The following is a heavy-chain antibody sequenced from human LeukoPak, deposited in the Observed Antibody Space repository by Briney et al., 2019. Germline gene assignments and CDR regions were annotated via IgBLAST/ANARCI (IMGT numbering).Heavy chain of an antibody. Sequence: GRSLRLSCAASGFTFSSYAMHWVRQAPGKGLEWVAVISFDGTNKYYADSVKGRFTISRDNAKNTLYLQMNSLGAEDTAVYYWSRELLHSSSWWDYFDYWGQGTLVTVSS. J-gene: IGHJ4*02. CDR1: GFTFSSYA. V-gene: IGHV3-30*04. D-gene: IGHD6-13*01. CDR3: SRELLHSSSWWDYFDY. CDR2: ISFDGTNK.